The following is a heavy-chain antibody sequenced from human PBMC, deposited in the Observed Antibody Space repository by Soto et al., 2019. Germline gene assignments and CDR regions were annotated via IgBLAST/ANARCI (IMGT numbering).Heavy chain of an antibody. CDR3: ARAARYSSSWYCYYYGMDV. CDR2: ISSGGDTI. D-gene: IGHD6-13*01. CDR1: GFTFSPYS. Sequence: VGSLRLSCAVSGFTFSPYSMNWVRQAPGKGLEWISYISSGGDTIYYADSVRGRFTVSRDNTKNSLYLQMDSLRDEDTAVYYCARAARYSSSWYCYYYGMDVWGQGTTVTVSS. J-gene: IGHJ6*02. V-gene: IGHV3-48*02.